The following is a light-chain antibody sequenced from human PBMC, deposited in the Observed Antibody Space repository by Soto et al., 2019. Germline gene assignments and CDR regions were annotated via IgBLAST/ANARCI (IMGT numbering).Light chain of an antibody. V-gene: IGLV2-18*01. Sequence: QSVLTQPPSVSGSPGQSVTISCTGSSTDFVGYNRVSWYQQPPGTAPKLMIYEVSKRTSGVPARFSGSKSGNTASLTISGLQAADEADYYCSLYTSENAYVFGTGTKSPS. J-gene: IGLJ1*01. CDR2: EVS. CDR1: STDFVGYNR. CDR3: SLYTSENAYV.